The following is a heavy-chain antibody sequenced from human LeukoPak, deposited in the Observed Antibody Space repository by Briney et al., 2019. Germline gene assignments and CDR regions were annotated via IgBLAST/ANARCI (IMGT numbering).Heavy chain of an antibody. J-gene: IGHJ5*02. V-gene: IGHV1-18*01. CDR3: ARDYKGGWFDL. D-gene: IGHD3-10*01. Sequence: ASVTVSCKASGYTFTSYGISWVRQAPGQGLEWMGWISAYNGNTNYAQKLQGRVTMTTDTTTSTAYMELRSLRSDDTAVYYCARDYKGGWFDLWGQGTLVTVSS. CDR2: ISAYNGNT. CDR1: GYTFTSYG.